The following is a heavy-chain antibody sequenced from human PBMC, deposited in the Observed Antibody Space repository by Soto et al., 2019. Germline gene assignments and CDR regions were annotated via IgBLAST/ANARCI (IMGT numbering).Heavy chain of an antibody. CDR2: IIPILGIA. CDR3: ASGGGYSGYERTRFLNDY. Sequence: GASVKVSCKASGGTFSSYTISWVRQAPGQGLEWMGRIIPILGIANYAQKFQGRVTITADKSTSTAYMELSSLRSEDTAVYYCASGGGYSGYERTRFLNDYWGQGTLVTVS. J-gene: IGHJ4*02. V-gene: IGHV1-69*02. D-gene: IGHD5-12*01. CDR1: GGTFSSYT.